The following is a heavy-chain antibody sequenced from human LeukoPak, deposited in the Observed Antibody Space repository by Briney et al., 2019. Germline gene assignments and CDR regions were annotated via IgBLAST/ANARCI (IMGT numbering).Heavy chain of an antibody. CDR3: ARDPPRDTAMVTSL. D-gene: IGHD5-18*01. Sequence: ASVKVSCKASGYTFTSYAMHWVRQAPGQRLEWMGWINAGNGNTKYSQKFQGRVTITRDTSASTAYMELSSLRSEDTAVYYCARDPPRDTAMVTSLWGQGTLVTVSS. V-gene: IGHV1-3*01. CDR1: GYTFTSYA. CDR2: INAGNGNT. J-gene: IGHJ4*02.